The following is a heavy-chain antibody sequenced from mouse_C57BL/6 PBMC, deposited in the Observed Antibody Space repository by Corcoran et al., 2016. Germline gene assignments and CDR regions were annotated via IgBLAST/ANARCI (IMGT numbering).Heavy chain of an antibody. J-gene: IGHJ2*01. CDR1: GYTFTTYG. D-gene: IGHD3-2*02. V-gene: IGHV9-3*01. CDR2: INTYSGVP. CDR3: ARYDSSGYGY. Sequence: QIQLVQSGPELKKPGETVKISCKASGYTFTTYGMSWVKQAPGKGLKWMGWINTYSGVPTYVDDFKGRFAFSLETSASTAYLQINNLKNEDTATYFCARYDSSGYGYWGQGTTLTVSS.